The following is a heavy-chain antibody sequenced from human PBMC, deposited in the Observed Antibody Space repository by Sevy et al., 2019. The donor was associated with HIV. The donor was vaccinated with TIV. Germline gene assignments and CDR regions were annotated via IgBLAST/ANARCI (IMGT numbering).Heavy chain of an antibody. Sequence: GGSLRLSCAASGFTFSDSYMSWFRQAPGKGLEWVSYISSGGTIIYYADSVKGRFTISRDNAKNSLYLQMNSLRAEDTAVYYCARVGGCSSTSCFAYWFDPWGQGTLVTVSS. CDR3: ARVGGCSSTSCFAYWFDP. CDR2: ISSGGTII. D-gene: IGHD2-2*01. V-gene: IGHV3-11*01. CDR1: GFTFSDSY. J-gene: IGHJ5*02.